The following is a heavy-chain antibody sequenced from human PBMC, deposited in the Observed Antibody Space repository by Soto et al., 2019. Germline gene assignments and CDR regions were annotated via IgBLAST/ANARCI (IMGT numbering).Heavy chain of an antibody. CDR2: IYYSGST. V-gene: IGHV4-59*08. CDR1: GGSISSYY. D-gene: IGHD5-18*01. CDR3: ARHKGAMVNFDY. Sequence: QVQLQESGPGLVKPSETLSLTCTVSGGSISSYYWSWIRQPPGKGLEWIGYIYYSGSTNYNPSLKSRGTISVDTSKNQFSLKLSSVTAADTAVYYCARHKGAMVNFDYWGQGTLVTVSS. J-gene: IGHJ4*02.